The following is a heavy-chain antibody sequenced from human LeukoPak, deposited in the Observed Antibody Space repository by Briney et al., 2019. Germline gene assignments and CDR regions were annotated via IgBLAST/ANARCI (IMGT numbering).Heavy chain of an antibody. CDR2: MYPGDSDT. CDR3: ARFLTDYSNYMDY. CDR1: GYSFTSYW. D-gene: IGHD4-11*01. J-gene: IGHJ4*02. V-gene: IGHV5-51*01. Sequence: GESLKISCKGSGYSFTSYWIGLVRQMPGKGLEWMGIMYPGDSDTRYSPSVQGQVTISADKSISTDYLQWSSLKASDTAMYYCARFLTDYSNYMDYWGQGTLVTVS.